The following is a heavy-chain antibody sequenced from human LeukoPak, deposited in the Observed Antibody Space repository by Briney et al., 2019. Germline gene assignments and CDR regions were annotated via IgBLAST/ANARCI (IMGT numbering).Heavy chain of an antibody. V-gene: IGHV1-69*13. Sequence: SVKVSCKASGGTFSSYAISWVRQAPGQGLEWMGGIIPIFGTANYAQKFQGRVTITADESTSTAYMELSSPRSEDTAVYYCARTVTKGLYYYYYYMDVWGKGTTVTVSS. CDR2: IIPIFGTA. J-gene: IGHJ6*03. CDR1: GGTFSSYA. CDR3: ARTVTKGLYYYYYYMDV. D-gene: IGHD1-7*01.